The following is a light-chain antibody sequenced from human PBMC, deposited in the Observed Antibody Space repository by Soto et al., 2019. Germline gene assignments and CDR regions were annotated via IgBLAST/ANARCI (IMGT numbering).Light chain of an antibody. V-gene: IGKV1-27*01. CDR1: QGISNY. CDR2: AAS. CDR3: QQRSNWPPGIT. Sequence: DIQMTQSPSSLSASVGDRVTLTCRASQGISNYLAWYQQKPGKVPKLLTYAASTLQSGVPSRFSGSGSGTDFTLTISSLEPEDFAVYYCQQRSNWPPGITFGQGTRLEIK. J-gene: IGKJ5*01.